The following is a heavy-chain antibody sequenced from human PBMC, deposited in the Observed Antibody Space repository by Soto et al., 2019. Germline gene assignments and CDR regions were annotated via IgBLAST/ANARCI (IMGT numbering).Heavy chain of an antibody. D-gene: IGHD3-16*01. CDR3: ANPSGYYFSLGSHDEASDM. Sequence: QVQLVESGGGVVQPGRSLRLSCAASGFMFSGFGMHWVRQAPGKGLQWVAGISKDGSKKYYGDSVKGRLTISRDNSRKTLYLQMNGLRAEETAVYSCANPSGYYFSLGSHDEASDMWGQGTVVTVFS. V-gene: IGHV3-30*18. CDR2: ISKDGSKK. CDR1: GFMFSGFG. J-gene: IGHJ3*02.